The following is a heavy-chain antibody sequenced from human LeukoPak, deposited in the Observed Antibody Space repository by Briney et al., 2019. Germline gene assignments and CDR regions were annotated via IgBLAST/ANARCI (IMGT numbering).Heavy chain of an antibody. CDR2: IRYDGGNK. CDR1: GFTFSSYG. J-gene: IGHJ4*02. D-gene: IGHD2-2*01. V-gene: IGHV3-30*02. CDR3: ARDMGRGSSELGY. Sequence: GGSLRLSCAASGFTFSSYGMDWVRQAPGKGLEWVAFIRYDGGNKYYADSVRGRFTISRDNSKNTLYLQMNSLRAEDTAVYYCARDMGRGSSELGYWGQGTLVTVSS.